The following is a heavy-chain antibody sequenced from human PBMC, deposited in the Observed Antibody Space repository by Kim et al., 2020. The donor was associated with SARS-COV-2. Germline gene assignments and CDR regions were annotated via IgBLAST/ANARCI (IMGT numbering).Heavy chain of an antibody. V-gene: IGHV3-15*06. CDR3: TADRMLTALFDS. J-gene: IGHJ4*02. Sequence: TKYAGPVKGRFTISRDDSKNTLYLQMSSLTAEDTAVYYCTADRMLTALFDSWGQGSLVTVSS. D-gene: IGHD3-9*01. CDR2: T.